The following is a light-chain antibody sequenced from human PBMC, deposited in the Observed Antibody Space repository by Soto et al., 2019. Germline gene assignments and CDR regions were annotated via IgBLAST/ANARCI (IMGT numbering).Light chain of an antibody. V-gene: IGLV2-14*01. CDR3: SSYASSSTLV. J-gene: IGLJ2*01. CDR1: SSDVGDYDY. CDR2: DVS. Sequence: HSVLTQPASVSGSPGQSITISCTGTSSDVGDYDYVSWYQQHPGKAPKLMIYDVSSRPSGVSNRFSGSKSGNTASLTISGLQAEDEADYYCSSYASSSTLVFGGGTKLTVL.